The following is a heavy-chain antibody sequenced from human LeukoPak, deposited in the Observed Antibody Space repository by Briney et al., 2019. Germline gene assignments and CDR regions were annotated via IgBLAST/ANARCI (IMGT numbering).Heavy chain of an antibody. CDR1: GGSFSGYY. D-gene: IGHD6-19*01. Sequence: PSETLSLTCAVYGGSFSGYYWSWIRQPPGKGLERIGEINHSGSTNYNPSLKSRVTISVETSKNQFSLKLSSVTAADTAVYYCARLALAVAAADYWGQGTLVTVSS. CDR2: INHSGST. J-gene: IGHJ4*02. CDR3: ARLALAVAAADY. V-gene: IGHV4-34*01.